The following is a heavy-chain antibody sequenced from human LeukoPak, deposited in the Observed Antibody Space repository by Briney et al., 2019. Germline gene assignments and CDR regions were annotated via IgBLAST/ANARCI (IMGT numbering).Heavy chain of an antibody. CDR2: ISWNSGSI. D-gene: IGHD1-1*01. CDR3: AKDRDWNAHYFDY. V-gene: IGHV3-9*01. CDR1: GFTFDDYA. Sequence: GGSLRLSCAASGFTFDDYAIHWVRQAPGRGLEWVSSISWNSGSIGYADSVKGRFTISRVNAKNSLYLQMNSLRAEDTAVYYCAKDRDWNAHYFDYWGQGTLVTVSS. J-gene: IGHJ4*02.